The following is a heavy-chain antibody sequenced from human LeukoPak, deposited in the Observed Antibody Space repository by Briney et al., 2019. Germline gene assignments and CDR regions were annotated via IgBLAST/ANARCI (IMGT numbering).Heavy chain of an antibody. J-gene: IGHJ4*02. Sequence: PGGSLRLSCAASGFTFSSYAMSWVRQAPGKGLEWVSATSGSGGSTYYADSVKGRFTISRDNSKNTLYLQMNSLRAEDTAVYYCAKWGDYYDSSGYYQPFPFDYWGQGTLVTVSS. CDR2: TSGSGGST. CDR1: GFTFSSYA. V-gene: IGHV3-23*01. CDR3: AKWGDYYDSSGYYQPFPFDY. D-gene: IGHD3-22*01.